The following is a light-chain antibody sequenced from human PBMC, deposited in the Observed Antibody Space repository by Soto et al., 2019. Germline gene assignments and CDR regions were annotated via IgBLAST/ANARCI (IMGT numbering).Light chain of an antibody. J-gene: IGKJ4*01. CDR3: QQYNDWPPLT. Sequence: EIVLTQSPGTLSLSPGERATLSCRASQSVSSSYLAWYQQKPGQAPRLLIYGASSRATGIPDRFSGSGSGTDFTLTISSLQSEDFAVYYCQQYNDWPPLTFGGGTKGEIK. CDR2: GAS. V-gene: IGKV3-20*01. CDR1: QSVSSSY.